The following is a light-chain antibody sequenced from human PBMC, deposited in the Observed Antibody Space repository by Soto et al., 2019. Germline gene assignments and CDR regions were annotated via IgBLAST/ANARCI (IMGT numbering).Light chain of an antibody. Sequence: EHVLTQSPGTLSLSPGERATLSCRASQSVTNNYLGGYQQSPGQPPMLVLYGASSRATGIPDRVSGSGSGTDFTLIINRLEPEDSAVYFCQQYGSSPPWTFGQGTKVEIK. CDR2: GAS. V-gene: IGKV3-20*01. CDR1: QSVTNNY. J-gene: IGKJ1*01. CDR3: QQYGSSPPWT.